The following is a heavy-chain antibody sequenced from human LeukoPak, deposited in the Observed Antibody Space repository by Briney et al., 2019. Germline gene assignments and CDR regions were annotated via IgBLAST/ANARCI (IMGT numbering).Heavy chain of an antibody. J-gene: IGHJ4*02. Sequence: PGGSLRLSCAASGFTFSSYGMHWVRQAPGKGLEWVAVISYDGSNKYYADFVKGRFTISRDNSKNTLYLQMNSLRAEDTAVYYCAKAPLAAAGGLKYFDYWGQGTLVTVSS. CDR3: AKAPLAAAGGLKYFDY. D-gene: IGHD6-13*01. CDR1: GFTFSSYG. V-gene: IGHV3-30*18. CDR2: ISYDGSNK.